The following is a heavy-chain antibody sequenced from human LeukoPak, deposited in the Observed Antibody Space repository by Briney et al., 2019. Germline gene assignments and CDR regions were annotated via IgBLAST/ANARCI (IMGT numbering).Heavy chain of an antibody. J-gene: IGHJ4*02. CDR1: GGSISSSSYY. Sequence: SETLSLTCSVSGGSISSSSYYCGWIRQSPGKVLEWNGSMYYRGTTYESSSLKSRLTLSIDTANKQSSLKLTSVTGADTGVYYCAREYSRSVVAGSRPDLWGEGLLITVS. CDR2: MYYRGTT. V-gene: IGHV4-39*02. D-gene: IGHD2-21*01. CDR3: AREYSRSVVAGSRPDL.